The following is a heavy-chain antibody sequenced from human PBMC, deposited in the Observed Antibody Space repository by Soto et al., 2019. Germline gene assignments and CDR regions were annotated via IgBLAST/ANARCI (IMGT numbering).Heavy chain of an antibody. J-gene: IGHJ4*02. V-gene: IGHV1-2*02. Sequence: ASVKVSCKASGYTFTGYYMHWLRQAPGQGLEWMGWINPNSGGTNYAQKFQGRVTMTRDTSISTAYMELSRLRSDDTAVYYCARDPRPYDILTGYPFDYWGQGTLVTVSS. D-gene: IGHD3-9*01. CDR1: GYTFTGYY. CDR2: INPNSGGT. CDR3: ARDPRPYDILTGYPFDY.